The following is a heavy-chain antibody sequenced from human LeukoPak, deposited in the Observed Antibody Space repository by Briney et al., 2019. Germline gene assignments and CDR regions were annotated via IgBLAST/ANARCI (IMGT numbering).Heavy chain of an antibody. V-gene: IGHV3-11*01. Sequence: PGGSLRLSCAASGFIFSEYYMSWIRQAPGKGLEWVSYISGSRNIMYYADSVKGRFTISRDNAKNSLFLQMTSLRAEDTAMYYCASHVMTSIRYFPLWGRGTLVTVSS. J-gene: IGHJ2*01. CDR3: ASHVMTSIRYFPL. D-gene: IGHD2-2*02. CDR2: ISGSRNIM. CDR1: GFIFSEYY.